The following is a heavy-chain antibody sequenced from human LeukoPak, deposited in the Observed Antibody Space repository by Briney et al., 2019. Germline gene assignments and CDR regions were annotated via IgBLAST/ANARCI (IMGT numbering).Heavy chain of an antibody. D-gene: IGHD3-10*01. CDR2: IRSNGYYV. CDR1: GFTFSRYR. Sequence: GGSLRLSCAASGFTFSRYRMNWVRQAPGQGLEWVSSIRSNGYYVYYVDSATRRFTMSRYNATDTMYLPLSSRTATATDAYYCARAREPKSGSWYSDSWGQGALVTVSS. J-gene: IGHJ4*02. CDR3: ARAREPKSGSWYSDS. V-gene: IGHV3-21*03.